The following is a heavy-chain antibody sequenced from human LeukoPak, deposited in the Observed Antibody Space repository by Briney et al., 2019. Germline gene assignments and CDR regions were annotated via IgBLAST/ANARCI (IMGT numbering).Heavy chain of an antibody. CDR2: ISSSGSTI. CDR1: GFTFSDYY. D-gene: IGHD6-13*01. V-gene: IGHV3-11*01. J-gene: IGHJ4*02. CDR3: ARAYQYSSSWY. Sequence: GGSLRLSCAASGFTFSDYYMSWIRQAPGKGLEWVSYISSSGSTIYYADSVKGRLTISRDNAKNSLYLQMNSLRAEDTAVYYCARAYQYSSSWYWGQGTLVTVSS.